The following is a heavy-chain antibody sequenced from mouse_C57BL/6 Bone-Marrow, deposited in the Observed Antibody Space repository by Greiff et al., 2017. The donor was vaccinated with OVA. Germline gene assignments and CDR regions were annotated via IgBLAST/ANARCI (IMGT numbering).Heavy chain of an antibody. Sequence: QVQLQQSGAELVRPGASVKMSCKASGYTFTSYTMHWVKQRPGQGLEWIGYINPSSGDTRYNQKFKDKATLTAAKSSSTAYMQLSSLTSEDSAVYDGARSGGVLRCSYYFDYWGQGTTLTVSS. CDR1: GYTFTSYT. V-gene: IGHV1-4*01. J-gene: IGHJ2*01. CDR3: ARSGGVLRCSYYFDY. CDR2: INPSSGDT. D-gene: IGHD1-1*01.